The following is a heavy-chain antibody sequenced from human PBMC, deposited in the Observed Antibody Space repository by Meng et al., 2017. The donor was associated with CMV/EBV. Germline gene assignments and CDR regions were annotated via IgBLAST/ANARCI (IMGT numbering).Heavy chain of an antibody. V-gene: IGHV1-2*02. D-gene: IGHD6-6*01. J-gene: IGHJ5*02. CDR1: GYTFTDYY. Sequence: ASVKVSCKASGYTFTDYYMHWVRQVPGQGLEWMGWISPNSGGTNYAQKFQGRVTMTRDTSISTAYMELSRLRSDDTAVYYCARDVSSSVLVSWFDPWGQGTLVTAS. CDR3: ARDVSSSVLVSWFDP. CDR2: ISPNSGGT.